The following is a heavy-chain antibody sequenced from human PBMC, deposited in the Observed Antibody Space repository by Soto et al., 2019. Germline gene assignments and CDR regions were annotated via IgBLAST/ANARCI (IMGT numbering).Heavy chain of an antibody. D-gene: IGHD5-18*01. CDR2: ISSSGSST. V-gene: IGHV3-11*04. CDR3: ARDQVDTAMVPNFDY. Sequence: GGSLKLSCAASGFTFSDYYMSWIRQAPGKGLEWVSYISSSGSSTYYADSVKDRFTISRDNAKNSLYLQMNSLRAEDTAVYYCARDQVDTAMVPNFDYWGQGTLVTVSS. J-gene: IGHJ4*02. CDR1: GFTFSDYY.